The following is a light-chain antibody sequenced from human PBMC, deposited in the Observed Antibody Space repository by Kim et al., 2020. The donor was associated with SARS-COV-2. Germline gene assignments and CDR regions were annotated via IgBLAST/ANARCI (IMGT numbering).Light chain of an antibody. V-gene: IGLV3-1*01. CDR1: KLGDKY. Sequence: SYELTQPPSVSVSPGQTASITCSGDKLGDKYACWYQQKPGQSPVLVIYQDSKRPSGIPERFSGSNSGNTATLTISGTQATDEADYYCQAWDSSTVVFGGGTQLTFL. J-gene: IGLJ2*01. CDR3: QAWDSSTVV. CDR2: QDS.